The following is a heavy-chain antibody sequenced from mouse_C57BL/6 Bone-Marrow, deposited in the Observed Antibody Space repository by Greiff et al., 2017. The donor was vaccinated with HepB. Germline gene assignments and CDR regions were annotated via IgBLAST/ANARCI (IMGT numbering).Heavy chain of an antibody. V-gene: IGHV1-55*01. D-gene: IGHD1-1*01. CDR2: IYPGSGST. J-gene: IGHJ1*03. CDR3: ARIYYGSSLDWYFDV. Sequence: QVHVKQPGAELVKPGASVKMSCKASGYTFTSYWITWVKQRPGQGLEWIGDIYPGSGSTNYNEKFKSKATLTVDTSSCTAYMQLSSLTSEDSAVYYCARIYYGSSLDWYFDVWGTGTTVTVSS. CDR1: GYTFTSYW.